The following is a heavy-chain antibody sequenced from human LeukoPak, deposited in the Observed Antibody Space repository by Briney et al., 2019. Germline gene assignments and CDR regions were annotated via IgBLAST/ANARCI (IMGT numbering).Heavy chain of an antibody. CDR2: ISSSSSTI. CDR1: GFTFSSYS. Sequence: PGGSLRLSCAASGFTFSSYSMNWVRQAPGKGLEWVSYISSSSSTIYYADSVKGRFTISRDNAKNSLYLQMNSLRAEDTAVYYCAKDRGVVAAKGHAFDIWGQGTMVTVSS. V-gene: IGHV3-48*01. CDR3: AKDRGVVAAKGHAFDI. D-gene: IGHD2-15*01. J-gene: IGHJ3*02.